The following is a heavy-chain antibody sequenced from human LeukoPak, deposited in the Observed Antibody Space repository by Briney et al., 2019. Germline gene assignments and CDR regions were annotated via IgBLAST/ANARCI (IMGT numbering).Heavy chain of an antibody. CDR2: INPSSGGT. CDR1: GYTFTGYY. J-gene: IGHJ6*02. V-gene: IGHV1-2*06. CDR3: AKKPEGMDV. D-gene: IGHD1-14*01. Sequence: ASVKVSCEASGYTFTGYYIHWVRQAPGQGLEWMGRINPSSGGTNYAQKFQGTVTMTRDTSISTAYMELSRLRSDDTAVYYCAKKPEGMDVWGQGTTVTVSS.